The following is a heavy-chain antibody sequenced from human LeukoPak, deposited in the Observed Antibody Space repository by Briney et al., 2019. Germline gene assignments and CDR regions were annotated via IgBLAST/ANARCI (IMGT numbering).Heavy chain of an antibody. J-gene: IGHJ4*02. Sequence: GSLRLSCAASGFTFSSYAMSWVRQAPGKGPEWIGSIYYSGSTYYNPSLKSRVTISVDTSKNQFSLKLSPVTAADTAVYYCARSGYSYGYYFDYWGQGTLVTVSS. CDR2: IYYSGST. D-gene: IGHD5-18*01. V-gene: IGHV4-38-2*01. CDR3: ARSGYSYGYYFDY. CDR1: GFTFSSYA.